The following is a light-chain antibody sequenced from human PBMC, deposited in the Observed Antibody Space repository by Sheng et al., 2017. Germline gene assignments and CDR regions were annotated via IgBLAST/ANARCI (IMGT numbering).Light chain of an antibody. CDR1: QSISSW. J-gene: IGKJ1*01. CDR3: QQYNSYSGT. CDR2: KAS. Sequence: DIQMTQSPSTLSASVGDSVTITCRASQSISSWLAWYQQKPGKAPKLLIYKASSLESGVPSRFSGSGSGTEFTLTISSLHPDDFATYYCQQYNSYSGTFGQGTKVEIK. V-gene: IGKV1-5*03.